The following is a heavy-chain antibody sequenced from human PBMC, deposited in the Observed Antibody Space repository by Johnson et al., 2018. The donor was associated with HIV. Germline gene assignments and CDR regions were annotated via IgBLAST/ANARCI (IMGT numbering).Heavy chain of an antibody. CDR2: INWNGGST. Sequence: VQLVESGGGVVRPGGSLRFSCAASGFTFDDYGMSWVRQAPGKGLEWVSGINWNGGSTGYADSVKGRFTISRDNAKNSLYLQMNSLRAEDTALYYCARAYSGSYSPRSAFDIWGQGTMVTVSS. J-gene: IGHJ3*02. D-gene: IGHD1-26*01. CDR1: GFTFDDYG. CDR3: ARAYSGSYSPRSAFDI. V-gene: IGHV3-20*04.